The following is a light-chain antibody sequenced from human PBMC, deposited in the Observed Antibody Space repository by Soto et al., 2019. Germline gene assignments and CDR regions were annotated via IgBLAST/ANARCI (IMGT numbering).Light chain of an antibody. CDR1: SSNIGAGFD. Sequence: QSVLTQPPSVSGAPGQRVTISCTGSSSNIGAGFDVHWYQQLPGSAPKLLIYSNNNRPSGVPDRFSVSRSATSASLAITGLQAGDEADYYCQSYDSSLSAYVFGTATKLTVL. J-gene: IGLJ1*01. V-gene: IGLV1-40*01. CDR2: SNN. CDR3: QSYDSSLSAYV.